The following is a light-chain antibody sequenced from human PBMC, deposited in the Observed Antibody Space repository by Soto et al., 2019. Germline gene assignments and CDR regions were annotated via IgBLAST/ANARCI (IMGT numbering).Light chain of an antibody. CDR2: KAS. CDR1: QDINKF. CDR3: QHYNSYSEA. Sequence: DFQMTESPSSLSASVGDTVTITCQASQDINKFLNWYQQKPGKAPKLLIYKASTLKSGVPSRFSGSGSGTEFTLTISSLQPDDFTTYYCQHYNSYSEAFGQGTKVDI. J-gene: IGKJ1*01. V-gene: IGKV1-5*03.